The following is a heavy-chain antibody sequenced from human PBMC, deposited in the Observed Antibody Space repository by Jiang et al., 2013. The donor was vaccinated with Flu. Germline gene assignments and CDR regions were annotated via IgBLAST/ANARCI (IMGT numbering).Heavy chain of an antibody. CDR2: IIPMFTTT. CDR1: GATLGGYT. D-gene: IGHD2-21*02. J-gene: IGHJ5*02. V-gene: IGHV1-69*06. CDR3: ATQICRGGDCYSPQKWLDP. Sequence: SGAEVKKPGSSVKVSCKVSGATLGGYTVNWVRQAPGQGLEWMGRIIPMFTTTANADIFHGRLTISADKATNTVYMELNSLRFEDTAVYYCATQICRGGDCYSPQKWLDPWGQGTLVAVSS.